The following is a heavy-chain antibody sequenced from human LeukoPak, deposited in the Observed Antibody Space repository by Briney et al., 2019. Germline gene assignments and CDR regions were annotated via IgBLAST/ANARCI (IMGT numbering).Heavy chain of an antibody. Sequence: ASVKASCKASGYIFTSYSIIWVRQAPGQGLEWMGWISAHNDNTNYAQKLQGRVTMTTDTSTSTAYMELRSLRSDDTAVYYCAGPDYGGNRGAFDIWGQGTMVTVSS. V-gene: IGHV1-18*01. CDR2: ISAHNDNT. J-gene: IGHJ3*02. CDR3: AGPDYGGNRGAFDI. D-gene: IGHD4-23*01. CDR1: GYIFTSYS.